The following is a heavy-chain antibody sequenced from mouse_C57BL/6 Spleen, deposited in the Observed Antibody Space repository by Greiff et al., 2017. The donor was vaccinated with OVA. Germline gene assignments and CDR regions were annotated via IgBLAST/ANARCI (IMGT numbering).Heavy chain of an antibody. CDR2: INPSTGGT. V-gene: IGHV1-42*01. J-gene: IGHJ1*03. D-gene: IGHD2-3*01. Sequence: VQLKESGPELVKPGASVKISCKASGYSFTGYYMNWVKQSPEKSLEWIGEINPSTGGTTYNQKFKAKATLTVDKSSSTAYMQLKSLTSEDSAVYYCARGGYYVPYWYFDVWGTGTTVTVSS. CDR3: ARGGYYVPYWYFDV. CDR1: GYSFTGYY.